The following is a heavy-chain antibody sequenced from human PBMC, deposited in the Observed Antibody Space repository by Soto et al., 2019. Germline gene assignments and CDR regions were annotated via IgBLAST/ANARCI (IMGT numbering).Heavy chain of an antibody. D-gene: IGHD3-10*01. CDR2: IYYSGST. V-gene: IGHV4-31*03. J-gene: IGHJ4*02. CDR1: GGSISSGGYY. CDR3: AHSDGSGSYPFDY. Sequence: SETLSLTCTVSGGSISSGGYYWSWIRQHPGKGLEWIGYIYYSGSTYYNPSLKSRVTISVDTSKNQFSLKLSSVTAADTATYYCAHSDGSGSYPFDYWGQGTLVTVSS.